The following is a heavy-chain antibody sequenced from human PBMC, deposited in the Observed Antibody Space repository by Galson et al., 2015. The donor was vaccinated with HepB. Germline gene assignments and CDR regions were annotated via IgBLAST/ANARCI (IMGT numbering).Heavy chain of an antibody. J-gene: IGHJ3*02. CDR1: GFTFSSYA. CDR2: ISYDGSNK. V-gene: IGHV3-30*04. CDR3: ARSHIVVVTSHGPLANAFDI. Sequence: SLRLSCAASGFTFSSYAMHWVRQAPGKGLEWVAVISYDGSNKYYADSVKGRFTISRDNSKNTLYLQMNSLRAEDTAVYYCARSHIVVVTSHGPLANAFDIWGQGTMVTVSS. D-gene: IGHD2-21*02.